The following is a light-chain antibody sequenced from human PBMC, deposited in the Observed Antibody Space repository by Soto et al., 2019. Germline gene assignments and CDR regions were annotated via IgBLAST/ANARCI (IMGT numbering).Light chain of an antibody. CDR1: QTISTY. J-gene: IGKJ1*01. CDR3: QQYNSYSRT. CDR2: GAS. V-gene: IGKV1-5*01. Sequence: DIQMTQSPSPLSASVGDRVTITCRASQTISTYLNWYQQKPGKAPKLLIYGASSLQSGVPSRFSGSGSGTEFTLTISSLQPDHFATYYCQQYNSYSRTFGQGTKVDI.